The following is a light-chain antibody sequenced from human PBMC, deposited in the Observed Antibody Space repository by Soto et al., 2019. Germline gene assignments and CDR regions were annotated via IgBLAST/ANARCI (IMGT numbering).Light chain of an antibody. J-gene: IGLJ1*01. Sequence: QSALTQPASVSGSPGQSITISCTGTSSDVGGYHYVSWYQQHPGKAPKLMIYDVSNRPSGVSNRFSGSKSGNTASLTISGLQAEDEADYYCSSYTSSSTLGVFGTGTKLTLL. CDR3: SSYTSSSTLGV. V-gene: IGLV2-14*01. CDR1: SSDVGGYHY. CDR2: DVS.